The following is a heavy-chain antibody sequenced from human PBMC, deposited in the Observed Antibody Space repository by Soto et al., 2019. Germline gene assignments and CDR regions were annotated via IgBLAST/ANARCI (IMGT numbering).Heavy chain of an antibody. CDR3: ARDVGLQHDTGYYDFWSDKNNWFDH. CDR1: GGSISGHY. J-gene: IGHJ5*02. D-gene: IGHD3-3*01. Sequence: SETLSLTCTVSGGSISGHYWSWIRQPPGKGLQYIGYISYSGSTNNNPSLKSRVTISVDTSNNQFSLSLSSVTAADTAVYYCARDVGLQHDTGYYDFWSDKNNWFDHWGQGTLVTVSS. CDR2: ISYSGST. V-gene: IGHV4-59*11.